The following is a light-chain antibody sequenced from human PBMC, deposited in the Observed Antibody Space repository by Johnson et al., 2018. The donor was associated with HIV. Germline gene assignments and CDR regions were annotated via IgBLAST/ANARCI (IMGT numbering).Light chain of an antibody. CDR2: AKN. CDR1: SYNIGNNY. CDR3: GTWDTSLGAQYV. Sequence: QSVLTQPPSVSAAPGQKVTISCSGSSYNIGNNYVSWYQQLPGTAPKLLIYAKNKRPSGVPDRFSASKSGTSATLDITGLQTGDEADYYCGTWDTSLGAQYVFGSGTKVTVL. V-gene: IGLV1-51*01. J-gene: IGLJ1*01.